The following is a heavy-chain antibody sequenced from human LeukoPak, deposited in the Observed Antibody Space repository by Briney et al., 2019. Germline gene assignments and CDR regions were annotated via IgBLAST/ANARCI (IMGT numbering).Heavy chain of an antibody. V-gene: IGHV4-38-2*01. D-gene: IGHD1-14*01. CDR2: IYHGGST. J-gene: IGHJ4*02. CDR3: ARYSRNGVDEIGF. Sequence: PSETLSLACAVSGYSISSGYYWGWVRQPQGRGLEWIGTIYHGGSTYYNPSLTSRVTISVDTSKNQLSLKLTSVTAADTAVYYCARYSRNGVDEIGFWGQGTLVIVSS. CDR1: GYSISSGYY.